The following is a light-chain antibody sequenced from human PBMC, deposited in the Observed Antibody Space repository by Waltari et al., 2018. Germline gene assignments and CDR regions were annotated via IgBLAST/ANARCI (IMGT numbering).Light chain of an antibody. CDR3: QSYDTSLSVV. CDR2: GTS. CDR1: GSNLGAGYE. V-gene: IGLV1-40*01. J-gene: IGLJ2*01. Sequence: QSVLTQPPSVSGAPGQRVSISCPGSGSNLGAGYELHWYQQHPGKAPKPLIYGTSTRPPGVPDRFFGSQSGTSASLAITALQAEDEAEYYCQSYDTSLSVVFGGGTKLTVL.